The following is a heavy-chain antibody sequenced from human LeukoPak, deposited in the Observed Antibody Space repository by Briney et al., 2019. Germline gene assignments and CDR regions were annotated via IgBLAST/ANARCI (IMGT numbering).Heavy chain of an antibody. V-gene: IGHV4-39*07. Sequence: PSETLSLTCTVSGGSISSSSYYWGWIRQPPGKGLEWIGSIYYSGSTYYNPSLKSRVTISVDTSKKQFSLKLSSVTAADTAVYYCARAKGKYSGYDFYYYFDYWGQGTLVTVSS. D-gene: IGHD5-12*01. CDR2: IYYSGST. J-gene: IGHJ4*02. CDR1: GGSISSSSYY. CDR3: ARAKGKYSGYDFYYYFDY.